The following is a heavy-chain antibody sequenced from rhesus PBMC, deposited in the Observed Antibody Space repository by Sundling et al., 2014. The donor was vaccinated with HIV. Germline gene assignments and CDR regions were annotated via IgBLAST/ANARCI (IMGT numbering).Heavy chain of an antibody. CDR2: IDSGGRNT. CDR3: AKAYYNIWTGCFGCATLDS. V-gene: IGHV3-103*01. D-gene: IGHD3-3*01. J-gene: IGHJ6*01. Sequence: EVQLVETGGGLVQPGGSLKLSCVASGITFSNYGMNWVRQAPGKGLEWVSAIDSGGRNTFYADSVRGRCTISGDNSKNTVSLQMNGLRPEDTAVYYCAKAYYNIWTGCFGCATLDSWGQGVVVTVST. CDR1: GITFSNYG.